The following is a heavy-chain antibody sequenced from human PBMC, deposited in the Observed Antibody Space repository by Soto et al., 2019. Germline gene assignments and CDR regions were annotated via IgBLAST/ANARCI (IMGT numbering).Heavy chain of an antibody. Sequence: ASVKVSCKASGYTFTSYDINWVRQATGQGLEWMGWMNPNSGNTGYAQKFQGRVTMTRNTSISTAYMELSSLRSEDTAVYYCARIQVVTAIHPLYWYFDLWGRGTLVTVSS. CDR3: ARIQVVTAIHPLYWYFDL. V-gene: IGHV1-8*01. D-gene: IGHD2-21*02. CDR2: MNPNSGNT. J-gene: IGHJ2*01. CDR1: GYTFTSYD.